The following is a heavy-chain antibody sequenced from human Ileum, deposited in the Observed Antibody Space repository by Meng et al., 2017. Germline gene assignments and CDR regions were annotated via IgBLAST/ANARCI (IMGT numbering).Heavy chain of an antibody. V-gene: IGHV3-11*01. CDR3: TRGTGDPAFDI. CDR2: ISRGGTTI. CDR1: GFTFISYY. Sequence: GGSLRLSCAASGFTFISYYMNWIRQAPGKGLEWVAYISRGGTTIYYADSVKGRFTISRDSATNSLYLQMNSLRVEDTAVYYCTRGTGDPAFDIWGQGTMVTVSS. D-gene: IGHD7-27*01. J-gene: IGHJ3*02.